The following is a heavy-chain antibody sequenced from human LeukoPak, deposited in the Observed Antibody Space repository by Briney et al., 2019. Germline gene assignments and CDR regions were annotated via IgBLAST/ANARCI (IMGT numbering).Heavy chain of an antibody. V-gene: IGHV3-30*04. Sequence: PGRSLRLSCAASGFTFSSYAMHWVRQAPGKGLEWVAVISYDGSNKYYADSVKGRFTISRDNSKNTLYLQMNSLRAEDTAVYYCAREGATARGYNWFDPWGQGTLVTVSS. CDR3: AREGATARGYNWFDP. CDR2: ISYDGSNK. J-gene: IGHJ5*02. D-gene: IGHD5-18*01. CDR1: GFTFSSYA.